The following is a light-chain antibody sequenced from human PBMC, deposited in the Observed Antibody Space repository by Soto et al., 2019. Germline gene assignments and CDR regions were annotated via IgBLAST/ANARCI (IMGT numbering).Light chain of an antibody. CDR1: QSISSY. CDR2: AAS. Sequence: NQMTQAPSSLSASVGDRVTITGRASQSISSYLNWYQQKPGKAPKLLIYAASSLQSGVPSRFSGSGSGTDFTLTISSLQPEDFATYYCQYLNSFPLTFGGGTNVDI. CDR3: QYLNSFPLT. J-gene: IGKJ4*01. V-gene: IGKV1-39*01.